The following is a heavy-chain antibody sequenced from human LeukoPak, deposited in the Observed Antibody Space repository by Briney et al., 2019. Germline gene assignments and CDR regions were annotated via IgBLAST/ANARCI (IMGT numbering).Heavy chain of an antibody. D-gene: IGHD6-13*01. CDR1: GGSISSGGYY. J-gene: IGHJ4*02. V-gene: IGHV4-30-2*01. CDR3: ARVYSSNWD. CDR2: IYHSGST. Sequence: SETLSLTCTVSGGSISSGGYYWSWIRQPPGKGLEWIGHIYHSGSTYYNPSLKSRVTISVDRSKNQFSLKLSSVTAADTAVYYCARVYSSNWDWGQGTLVTVSS.